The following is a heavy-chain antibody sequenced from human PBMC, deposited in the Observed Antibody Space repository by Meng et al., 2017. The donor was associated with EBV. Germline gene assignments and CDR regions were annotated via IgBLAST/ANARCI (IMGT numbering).Heavy chain of an antibody. Sequence: TLKESGPTTVKPPQTLTLTCTFSGLSLSTRGVGVGWIRQPPGKALEWLALIYWDDDKRYSPSLKSRLTITKDTSKNQVVLTMTNMDPVDAATYYCAHIIAARPFDYWGQGTLVTVSS. D-gene: IGHD6-6*01. J-gene: IGHJ4*02. CDR3: AHIIAARPFDY. V-gene: IGHV2-5*02. CDR1: GLSLSTRGVG. CDR2: IYWDDDK.